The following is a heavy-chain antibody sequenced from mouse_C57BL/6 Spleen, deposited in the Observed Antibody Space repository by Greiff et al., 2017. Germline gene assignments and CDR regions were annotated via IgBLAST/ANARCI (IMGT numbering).Heavy chain of an antibody. D-gene: IGHD1-1*01. V-gene: IGHV1-52*01. CDR2: IDPSASAT. Sequence: VKLQQPGAELVRPGSSVKLSCKASGYTFTSYWMHWVKQRPIQGLEWIGNIDPSASATHYNQTVKDQATFTVDKSSSTAYMQLSSLTSEDSAAYDCARGGCSNYPDYWGQGTTLTVSS. CDR3: ARGGCSNYPDY. J-gene: IGHJ2*01. CDR1: GYTFTSYW.